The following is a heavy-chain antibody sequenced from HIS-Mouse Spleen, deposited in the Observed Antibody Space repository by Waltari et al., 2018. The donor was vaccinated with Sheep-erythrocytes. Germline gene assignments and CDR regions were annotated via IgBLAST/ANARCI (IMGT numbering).Heavy chain of an antibody. CDR1: GFTFSSYD. Sequence: RLSCAASGFTFSSYDMHWVRQATGKGLEWVSAIGTACDTYYPGSVKGRFTISRENAKNSLYLQMNSLRAGDTAVYYCARANSGSYDDAFDIWGQGTMVTVSS. CDR2: IGTACDT. D-gene: IGHD1-26*01. J-gene: IGHJ3*02. CDR3: ARANSGSYDDAFDI. V-gene: IGHV3-13*01.